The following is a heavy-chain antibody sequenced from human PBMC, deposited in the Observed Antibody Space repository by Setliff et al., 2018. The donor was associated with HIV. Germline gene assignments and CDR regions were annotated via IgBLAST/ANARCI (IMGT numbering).Heavy chain of an antibody. V-gene: IGHV4-39*07. J-gene: IGHJ3*02. CDR3: AREVNIPVRGITDDAFDI. CDR2: IHYTGSK. D-gene: IGHD3-10*01. Sequence: PSETLSLTCTVSGGSISSSSYYWGWIRQPPGQGLEWIATIHYTGSKFHNPSLKSRVTLSVDTSKNQFSLKVNSVTAADTAVYYCAREVNIPVRGITDDAFDIWGQGTMVTVSS. CDR1: GGSISSSSYY.